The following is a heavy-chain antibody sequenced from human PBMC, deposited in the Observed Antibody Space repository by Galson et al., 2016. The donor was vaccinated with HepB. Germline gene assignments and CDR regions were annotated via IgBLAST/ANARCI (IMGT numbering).Heavy chain of an antibody. Sequence: SLRLSCAASGFTFSNYWMIWVRQAPGKGLEWVAHMNQDGSKIYYLDSVRGRFTISRDNARNSLYLQMNSLRAEDTAVYFCGRSGVVAAYDYWGQGTLVTVSS. CDR3: GRSGVVAAYDY. V-gene: IGHV3-7*01. CDR1: GFTFSNYW. D-gene: IGHD1-26*01. CDR2: MNQDGSKI. J-gene: IGHJ4*02.